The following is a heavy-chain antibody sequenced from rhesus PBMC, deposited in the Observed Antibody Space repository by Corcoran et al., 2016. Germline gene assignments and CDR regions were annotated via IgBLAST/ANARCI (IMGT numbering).Heavy chain of an antibody. J-gene: IGHJ4*01. CDR2: INPYNGNT. CDR1: GYTFTDYY. D-gene: IGHD4-29*01. V-gene: IGHV1S2*01. Sequence: VQSGAEVKKPGSSVKVSCKASGYTFTDYYMQWVRQAPRQGLEWMGWINPYNGNTKYAQQFQGRVTMTRDTSTSTAYMELSSLRSEDTAVYYCARDRAHYGAESDYWGQGVLVTVSS. CDR3: ARDRAHYGAESDY.